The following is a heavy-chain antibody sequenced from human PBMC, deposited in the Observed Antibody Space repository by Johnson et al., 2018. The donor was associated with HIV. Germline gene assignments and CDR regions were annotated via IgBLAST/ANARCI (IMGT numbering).Heavy chain of an antibody. Sequence: QVQLVESGGGVVQPGRSLRLSCAASGFTLSTYGMHWVRQAPGKGLEWVAVISYDGSNKYYADSVKGRFTTSRDNSKNTLYLQMNSLRSEDTAVYYCAKGSRARALYYFLSGVPDAFDIWGQGTMVTGSS. J-gene: IGHJ3*02. CDR1: GFTLSTYG. V-gene: IGHV3-30*18. CDR3: AKGSRARALYYFLSGVPDAFDI. CDR2: ISYDGSNK. D-gene: IGHD3-3*01.